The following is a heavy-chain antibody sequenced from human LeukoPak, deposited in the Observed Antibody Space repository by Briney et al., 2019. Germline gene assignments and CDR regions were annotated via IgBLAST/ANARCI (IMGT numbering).Heavy chain of an antibody. Sequence: HPGGSLRLSCAASGFTFSSYAMSWVRQAPGKGLEWVSTISSNGGSTDYADSVKGRFTISRDKSKNTLYLQMNSLRAEDTAVYYCAKPRSGWYVFDYWGQGTLVTVSS. CDR2: ISSNGGST. CDR3: AKPRSGWYVFDY. J-gene: IGHJ4*02. D-gene: IGHD6-19*01. V-gene: IGHV3-23*01. CDR1: GFTFSSYA.